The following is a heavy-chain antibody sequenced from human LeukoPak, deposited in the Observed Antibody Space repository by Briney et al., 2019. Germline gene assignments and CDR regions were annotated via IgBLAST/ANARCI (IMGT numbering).Heavy chain of an antibody. J-gene: IGHJ6*03. V-gene: IGHV4-59*01. CDR1: GGSISSYY. CDR3: ARDSPYYYGSGSATYYMDV. Sequence: SETLSLTCTVSGGSISSYYWSWIRQPPGKGLEWIGYIYYSGSTNYNPSLKSRVTTSVDTSKNQFSLKLSSVTAADTAVYYCARDSPYYYGSGSATYYMDVWGKGTTVTIS. D-gene: IGHD3-10*01. CDR2: IYYSGST.